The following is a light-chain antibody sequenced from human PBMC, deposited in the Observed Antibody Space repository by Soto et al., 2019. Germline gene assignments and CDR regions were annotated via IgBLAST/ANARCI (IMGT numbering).Light chain of an antibody. J-gene: IGKJ5*01. CDR3: QQRSNWLFT. V-gene: IGKV3-11*01. Sequence: EIVLTQSPGTLSLSPGERATLSCRASQSVSSYLAWYQQKPGQAPRLLIYDASNRATGIPARFSGSGSGTDFTLTISSLEPEDFAVYYCQQRSNWLFTFGQGTRLE. CDR2: DAS. CDR1: QSVSSY.